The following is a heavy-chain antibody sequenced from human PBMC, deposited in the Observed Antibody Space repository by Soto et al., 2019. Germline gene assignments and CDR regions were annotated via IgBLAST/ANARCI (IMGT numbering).Heavy chain of an antibody. J-gene: IGHJ4*02. D-gene: IGHD3-3*01. CDR1: GFTFSSYA. Sequence: GGSLRLSCAASGFTFSSYAMSWVRQAPGKGLEWVSAISGSGGSTYYADSVKGRFTISRDNSKNTLYLQMNSLRAEDTAVYYCAKWAYYDFWSGYYEGGWGQGTLVTVSS. CDR2: ISGSGGST. CDR3: AKWAYYDFWSGYYEGG. V-gene: IGHV3-23*01.